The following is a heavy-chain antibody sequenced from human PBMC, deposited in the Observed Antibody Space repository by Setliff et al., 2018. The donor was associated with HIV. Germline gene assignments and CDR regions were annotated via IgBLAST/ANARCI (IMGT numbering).Heavy chain of an antibody. J-gene: IGHJ4*02. CDR2: ISSSGST. CDR1: GVPISSGLYY. Sequence: PSETLSLTCTVSGVPISSGLYYWNWIRQPAGKGLEWIGRISSSGSTTYNPSLKSRVSVSIGPSAGRFSLKLKSVAATDTAVYYCSRQGYLGSGNPIPFDYWGPGTLVTVSS. V-gene: IGHV4-61*02. D-gene: IGHD3-10*01. CDR3: SRQGYLGSGNPIPFDY.